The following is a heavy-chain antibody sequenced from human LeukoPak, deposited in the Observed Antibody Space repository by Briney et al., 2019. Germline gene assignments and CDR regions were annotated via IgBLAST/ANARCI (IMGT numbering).Heavy chain of an antibody. J-gene: IGHJ6*02. CDR3: ARDLVGATEYYYYGMDV. D-gene: IGHD1-26*01. V-gene: IGHV3-30*03. Sequence: GGSLRLSCAASGFTFSSYGMHWVRQAPGKGLEWVAVIPYDGSNKYYADSVKGRFTISRDNSKNTLYLQMNSLRAEDTAVYYCARDLVGATEYYYYGMDVWGQGTTVTVSS. CDR2: IPYDGSNK. CDR1: GFTFSSYG.